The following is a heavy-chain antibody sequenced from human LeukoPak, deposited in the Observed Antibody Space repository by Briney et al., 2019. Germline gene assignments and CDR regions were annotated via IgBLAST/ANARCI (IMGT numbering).Heavy chain of an antibody. Sequence: SQTLSLTCTVSGGSISSGGYYWSWIRQHPGKGLEWIGYIYYSGSTYYNPSLKSRVTISVDTSKNQFSLKLSSVTAADTAVYYCAREGGYGDYGITGTFEPNDYQYYFDYWGQGTLVIVSS. D-gene: IGHD1-20*01. V-gene: IGHV4-31*03. CDR2: IYYSGST. CDR1: GGSISSGGYY. J-gene: IGHJ4*02. CDR3: AREGGYGDYGITGTFEPNDYQYYFDY.